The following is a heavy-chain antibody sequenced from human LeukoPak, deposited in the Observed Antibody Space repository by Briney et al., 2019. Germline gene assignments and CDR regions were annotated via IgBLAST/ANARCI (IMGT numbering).Heavy chain of an antibody. CDR3: ARSHYYGSGSLDY. J-gene: IGHJ4*02. CDR1: GGSISSGGYS. D-gene: IGHD3-10*01. V-gene: IGHV4-30-2*01. CDR2: IYHSGST. Sequence: SETLSLTCAVSGGSISSGGYSWSWIRQPPGKGLEWIGYIYHSGSTYYNPSLKSRVTISVDRSKNQFSLKLSSVTAADTAVYYCARSHYYGSGSLDYWGQGTLVTDSS.